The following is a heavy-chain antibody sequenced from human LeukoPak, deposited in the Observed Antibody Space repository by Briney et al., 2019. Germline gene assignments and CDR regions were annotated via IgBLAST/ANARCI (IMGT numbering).Heavy chain of an antibody. CDR3: ARDQGCSSTSCYDHWFDP. V-gene: IGHV3-21*01. Sequence: KPGGSLRLSCAASGFTFSSYSMNWVRQAPGKGLEWVSSTSSSSSYIYYADSVKGRFTISRDNAKNSLYLQMNSLRAEDTAVYYCARDQGCSSTSCYDHWFDPWGQGTLVTVSS. CDR1: GFTFSSYS. D-gene: IGHD2-2*01. CDR2: TSSSSSYI. J-gene: IGHJ5*02.